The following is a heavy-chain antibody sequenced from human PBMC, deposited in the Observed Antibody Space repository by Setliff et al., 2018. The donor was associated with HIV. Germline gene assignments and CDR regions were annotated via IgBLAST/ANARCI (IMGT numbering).Heavy chain of an antibody. CDR1: GYSISSGYY. CDR3: ARHGWSGSYYYPFEY. Sequence: SETLSLTCAVSGYSISSGYYWGWIRQPPGKGLEWIGSIYHSGSTYYNPSLKSRVTISVGTSKNQLSLKLSSLTAADTAVYYCARHGWSGSYYYPFEYWGQGTLVTVSS. J-gene: IGHJ4*02. D-gene: IGHD1-26*01. CDR2: IYHSGST. V-gene: IGHV4-38-2*01.